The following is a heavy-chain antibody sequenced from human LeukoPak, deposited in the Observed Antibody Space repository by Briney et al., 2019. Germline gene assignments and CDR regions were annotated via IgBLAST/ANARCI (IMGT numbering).Heavy chain of an antibody. CDR3: ARSLNYDSSGYYYFDY. J-gene: IGHJ4*02. D-gene: IGHD3-22*01. CDR2: INAGNGNT. V-gene: IGHV1-3*01. Sequence: WASVKVSCKASGYTFTSYAMHWVRQAPGQRLEWMGWINAGNGNTKYSQKFQGRVTITRDTSASTAYMELSSLRSEDTAVYYCARSLNYDSSGYYYFDYWGQGTLVTVSS. CDR1: GYTFTSYA.